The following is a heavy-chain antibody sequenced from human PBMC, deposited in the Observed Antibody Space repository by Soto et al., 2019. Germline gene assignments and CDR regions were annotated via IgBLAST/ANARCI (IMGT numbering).Heavy chain of an antibody. CDR1: GFTFGSYS. J-gene: IGHJ6*02. D-gene: IGHD5-18*01. V-gene: IGHV3-48*02. Sequence: PRGSLRLSCAASGFTFGSYSMNWVRQAPGKGLEWVSYISSSSNTIYYADSVKGRFTISRDNAKNSLYLQMNSLRDEDTAVYYCATESVDTAMKQRIDMDAWGQETTLTVSS. CDR2: ISSSSNTI. CDR3: ATESVDTAMKQRIDMDA.